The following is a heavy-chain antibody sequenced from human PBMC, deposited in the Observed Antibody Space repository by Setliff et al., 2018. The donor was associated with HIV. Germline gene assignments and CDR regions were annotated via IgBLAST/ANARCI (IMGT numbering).Heavy chain of an antibody. Sequence: ETLSLTCAVYGGSLNDYSWNWIRQSPGKGLEWIGEVNLPKTLNYNPSLESRITTSVDTSKKQFSLDLSSVTAADTAVYFCARAIVKTGYHTKSRVFDYWGQGTLVTVS. CDR3: ARAIVKTGYHTKSRVFDY. CDR1: GGSLNDYS. V-gene: IGHV4-34*01. J-gene: IGHJ4*02. CDR2: VNLPKTL. D-gene: IGHD3-9*01.